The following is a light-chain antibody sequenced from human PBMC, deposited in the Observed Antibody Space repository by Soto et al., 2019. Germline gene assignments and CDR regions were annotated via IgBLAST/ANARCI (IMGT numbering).Light chain of an antibody. Sequence: EIVLTQSPGTLSLSPGERATLSCRASQSVSSSYLAWYQQKPGQAPRLRIYGASSRATGIPDRFSGSGSGTDFTLTISRLEPEYFAVYYCQQYGSSPPRFTFGPGTKVDIK. CDR3: QQYGSSPPRFT. CDR1: QSVSSSY. CDR2: GAS. J-gene: IGKJ3*01. V-gene: IGKV3-20*01.